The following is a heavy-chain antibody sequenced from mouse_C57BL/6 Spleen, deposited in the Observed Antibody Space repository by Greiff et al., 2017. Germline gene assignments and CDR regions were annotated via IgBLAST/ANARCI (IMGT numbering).Heavy chain of an antibody. V-gene: IGHV1-58*01. D-gene: IGHD2-1*01. Sequence: EVQLQESGAELVRPGSSVKMSCKTSGYTFTSYGINWVKQRPGQGLEWIGYIYIGNGYTEYNEKFKGKATLTSDTSSSTAYMRLSSLTSEDSAIYFCARGNGNYVGPYWYFDVWGTGTTVTVSS. CDR1: GYTFTSYG. J-gene: IGHJ1*03. CDR2: IYIGNGYT. CDR3: ARGNGNYVGPYWYFDV.